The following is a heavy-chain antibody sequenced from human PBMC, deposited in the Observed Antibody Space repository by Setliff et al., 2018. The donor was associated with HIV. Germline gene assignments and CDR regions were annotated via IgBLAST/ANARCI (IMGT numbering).Heavy chain of an antibody. V-gene: IGHV1-2*02. CDR2: INANSGDT. Sequence: ASVKVSCKASGYTFTEYYIQWVRQAPGQGLEWMGWINANSGDTNYAEKFQGRFTITRKTYINTAYMELTRLNSHDTAMYYCARGGGYCTNGLCYNRWFDPWSQVPPVTVS. CDR3: ARGGGYCTNGLCYNRWFDP. J-gene: IGHJ5*02. CDR1: GYTFTEYY. D-gene: IGHD2-8*01.